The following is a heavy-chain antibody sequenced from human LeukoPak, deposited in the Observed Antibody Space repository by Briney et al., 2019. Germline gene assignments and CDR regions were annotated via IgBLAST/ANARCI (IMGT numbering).Heavy chain of an antibody. CDR3: ARDRSSSWRNYFDY. D-gene: IGHD6-13*01. V-gene: IGHV3-48*03. J-gene: IGHJ4*02. CDR1: GFTFSSYE. CDR2: ISSSGSAI. Sequence: GGSLRLSCAASGFTFSSYEMNWVRQAPGKGLEWVSYISSSGSAIYYADSVKGRFTISRDNAKTSLYLQMNSLRAEDTAVYYCARDRSSSWRNYFDYWGQGTLVTVSS.